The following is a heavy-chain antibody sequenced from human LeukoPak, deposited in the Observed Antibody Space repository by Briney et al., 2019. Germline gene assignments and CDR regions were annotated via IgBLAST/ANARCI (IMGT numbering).Heavy chain of an antibody. V-gene: IGHV1-24*01. D-gene: IGHD2-2*01. J-gene: IGHJ4*02. CDR3: ARDFYCSSTSCYPDY. CDR2: FDPEDGET. Sequence: ASVKVSCKVSGYTLTELSMHWVRQAPGKGLEWMGGFDPEDGETIYAQKFQGRVTMTEDTSTDTAYMELSSLRSEDTAVYYCARDFYCSSTSCYPDYWGQGTLVTVSS. CDR1: GYTLTELS.